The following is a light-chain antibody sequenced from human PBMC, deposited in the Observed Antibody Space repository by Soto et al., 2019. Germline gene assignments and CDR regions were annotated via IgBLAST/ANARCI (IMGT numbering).Light chain of an antibody. Sequence: LTQSPATLSLSPGERATLSCGASQSIRTSLAWYQQKPGQAPRLVIFDASNRANGVPARFGGSGSGTDFTLTINSLEPADFAAYYCQQRNVWHPITFGQGTRLEIK. CDR2: DAS. J-gene: IGKJ5*01. V-gene: IGKV3-11*01. CDR1: QSIRTS. CDR3: QQRNVWHPIT.